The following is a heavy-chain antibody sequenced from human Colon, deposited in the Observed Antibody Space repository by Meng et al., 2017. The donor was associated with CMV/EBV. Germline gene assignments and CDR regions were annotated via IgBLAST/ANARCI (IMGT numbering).Heavy chain of an antibody. Sequence: GSVSSGSYDWSWIRQPAGKGLEWIGYIFYSGRTNYNPSLKSRVSISVDTSKNQFALKVSSVTAADTAVYYCARDYYGHPNWFDPWGQGILVTVSS. CDR2: IFYSGRT. V-gene: IGHV4-61*10. CDR3: ARDYYGHPNWFDP. CDR1: GSVSSGSYD. J-gene: IGHJ5*02. D-gene: IGHD3-10*01.